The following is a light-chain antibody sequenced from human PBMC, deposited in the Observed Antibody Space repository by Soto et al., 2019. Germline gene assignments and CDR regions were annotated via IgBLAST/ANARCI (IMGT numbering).Light chain of an antibody. Sequence: DIQMPQSPSSLSASVGDRVTITCRASQSISSYLNWYQQKPGKAPKLLIYAASSLQSGVPSRFSGSGSGTDFTLTISSLQPEDFATYYGQQSYSTPPTFGQGTMVEIK. CDR1: QSISSY. V-gene: IGKV1-39*01. J-gene: IGKJ1*01. CDR2: AAS. CDR3: QQSYSTPPT.